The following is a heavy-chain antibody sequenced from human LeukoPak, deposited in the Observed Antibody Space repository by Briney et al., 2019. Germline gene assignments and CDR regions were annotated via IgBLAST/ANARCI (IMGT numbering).Heavy chain of an antibody. CDR2: ISYDGSNK. CDR1: GFTFSSYG. D-gene: IGHD6-13*01. V-gene: IGHV3-30*18. CDR3: AKTVGSWDFDY. J-gene: IGHJ4*02. Sequence: GGSLRLSCAASGFTFSSYGMHWVRLPPGKGLEWVAVISYDGSNKYYADSVKGRFTISRDNSKNTLYLQMNSLRAEDTAVYYCAKTVGSWDFDYWGQGTLVNVSS.